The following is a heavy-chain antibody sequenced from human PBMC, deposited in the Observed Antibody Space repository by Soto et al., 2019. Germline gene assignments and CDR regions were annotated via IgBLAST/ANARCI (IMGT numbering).Heavy chain of an antibody. Sequence: EVQLLESGGGLVHPGGSLRLSCAASGFTFGIYAMSWVRQAPGKGLEWVSSISGSGGSIYYAHSVKGRFTISRDKTKNTLDLQMNSLRAEDAAVYHCARVAPEYSSTPRRFDFWGQGTLVTVSS. CDR3: ARVAPEYSSTPRRFDF. CDR1: GFTFGIYA. CDR2: ISGSGGSI. D-gene: IGHD6-13*01. V-gene: IGHV3-23*01. J-gene: IGHJ4*02.